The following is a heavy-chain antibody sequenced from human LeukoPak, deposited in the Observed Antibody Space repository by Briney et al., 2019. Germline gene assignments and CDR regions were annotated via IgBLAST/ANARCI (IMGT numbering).Heavy chain of an antibody. J-gene: IGHJ3*02. V-gene: IGHV1-69*05. CDR1: GGTFSSYA. Sequence: ASVKVSCKASGGTFSSYAISWVRQAPGQGLEWMGGIIPIFGTANYAQKFQGRVTITTDESTSTAHMELSSLRSEDTAVYYCARMREVVVVTSPDAFDIWGQGTMVTVSS. CDR2: IIPIFGTA. D-gene: IGHD2-21*02. CDR3: ARMREVVVVTSPDAFDI.